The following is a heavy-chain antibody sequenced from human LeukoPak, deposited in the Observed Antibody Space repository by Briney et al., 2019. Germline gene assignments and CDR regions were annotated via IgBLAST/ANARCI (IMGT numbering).Heavy chain of an antibody. V-gene: IGHV3-53*01. CDR1: GFTVSSNY. D-gene: IGHD1-26*01. Sequence: GGSLRLSCAASGFTVSSNYMSWVRQAPGKGLEWVSVIYSGGSTYYADSVKGRFTISRDNSKNTLYLQMNSLRAEDTAVYYCARDCGGATTAGAFDIWGQGTMVTVPS. J-gene: IGHJ3*02. CDR2: IYSGGST. CDR3: ARDCGGATTAGAFDI.